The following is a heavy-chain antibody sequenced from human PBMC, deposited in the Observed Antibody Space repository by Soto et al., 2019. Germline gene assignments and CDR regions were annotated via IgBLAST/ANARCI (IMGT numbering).Heavy chain of an antibody. CDR2: ISGSGGST. V-gene: IGHV3-23*01. CDR1: GFTFSNYA. J-gene: IGHJ4*02. CDR3: AKVPVGATGRFDY. D-gene: IGHD1-26*01. Sequence: GSLRLSCAASGFTFSNYAMSWVRQAPGKGLAWVSAISGSGGSTYYADSVKGRFTISRDNSKNTLYLQMNSLRAEDTALYYCAKVPVGATGRFDYWGQGTLVTVSS.